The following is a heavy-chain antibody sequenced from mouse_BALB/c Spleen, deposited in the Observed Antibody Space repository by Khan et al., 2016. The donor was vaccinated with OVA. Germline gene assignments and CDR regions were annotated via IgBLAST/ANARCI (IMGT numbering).Heavy chain of an antibody. J-gene: IGHJ4*01. Sequence: QIQLVQSGPELKKPGETVKISCKASGYTFTSFGMNWVKQAPGKGLEWMGWINTYTGEPTYADDFKGRFAFSLETSASTAYLPINHLKNEDTSTYIYARPPYFSDTMAYWGQGTSVTVSA. CDR2: INTYTGEP. CDR1: GYTFTSFG. V-gene: IGHV9-3-1*01. D-gene: IGHD2-10*01. CDR3: ARPPYFSDTMAY.